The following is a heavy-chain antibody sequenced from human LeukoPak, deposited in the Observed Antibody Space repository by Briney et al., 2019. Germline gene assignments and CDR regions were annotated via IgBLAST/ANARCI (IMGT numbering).Heavy chain of an antibody. Sequence: PGGSLRLSCAASGFTFSDYYMSWIRQAPGKGLEWVSYISSSGSIIYYADSVKGRFTISRDNAKNSLYLQMNSLRAEDTAVYYCARDFWPYYYDSSGSDAFDIWGQGTMVTVSS. CDR3: ARDFWPYYYDSSGSDAFDI. D-gene: IGHD3-22*01. J-gene: IGHJ3*02. CDR1: GFTFSDYY. CDR2: ISSSGSII. V-gene: IGHV3-11*01.